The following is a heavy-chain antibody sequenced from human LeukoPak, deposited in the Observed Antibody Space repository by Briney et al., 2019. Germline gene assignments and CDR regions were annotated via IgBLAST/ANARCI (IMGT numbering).Heavy chain of an antibody. CDR2: IYHSGNT. V-gene: IGHV4-34*01. CDR3: ARGLFEXXTIXPXXXDL. J-gene: IGHJ5*02. CDR1: GGSFSGYY. Sequence: PSETLSLTCAVYGGSFSGYYWSWIRQPPGKGLEWIGQIYHSGNTKYNGSLKSRVTISVDTSKNQFSLKLNSVTAADTAVYYCARGLFEXXTIXPXXXDLWGXGTLVTVSS. D-gene: IGHD5-24*01.